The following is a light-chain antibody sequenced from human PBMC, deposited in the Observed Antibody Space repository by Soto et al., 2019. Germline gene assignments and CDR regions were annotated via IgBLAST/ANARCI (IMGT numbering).Light chain of an antibody. CDR1: QTVLYASNNKNF. Sequence: DIVMTQSPDSLAVSLGERATINCESSQTVLYASNNKNFLAWYQHKPGQPPRLLIYWASTRESGVPDRFSGSGSGTDFTLTIRSLQPEDVAVYYCQQYDSSPYTFCQGTKLEIK. CDR2: WAS. CDR3: QQYDSSPYT. J-gene: IGKJ2*01. V-gene: IGKV4-1*01.